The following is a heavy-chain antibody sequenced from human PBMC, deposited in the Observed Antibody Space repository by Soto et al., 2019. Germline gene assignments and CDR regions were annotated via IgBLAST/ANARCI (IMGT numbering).Heavy chain of an antibody. Sequence: GGPLRVSCAAAGCLFSSYGMHWVRKAPGKGLEWVAVISYDGSNKYYADSVKGRFTISRDNSKNTLYLQMNSLRAEDTAVYYCAKDRAVAAKYYYYGVDVWGQGTTVTVSS. V-gene: IGHV3-30*18. J-gene: IGHJ6*02. D-gene: IGHD6-19*01. CDR3: AKDRAVAAKYYYYGVDV. CDR2: ISYDGSNK. CDR1: GCLFSSYG.